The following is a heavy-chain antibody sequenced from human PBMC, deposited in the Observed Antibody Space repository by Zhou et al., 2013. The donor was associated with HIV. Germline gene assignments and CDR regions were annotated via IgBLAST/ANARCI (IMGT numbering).Heavy chain of an antibody. CDR1: GYTFTGSY. CDR2: INPNSGGT. Sequence: QVQLVQSGAEVKKPGASVKVSCKASGYTFTGSYMHWVRQAPGQGLEWMGWINPNSGGTNYAQKFQGRVTMTRDTSISTAFMELRSLRSDDTALYYCARGVVVAATRYFDLWGPGTLVTVSS. V-gene: IGHV1-2*02. CDR3: ARGVVVAATRYFDL. D-gene: IGHD2-15*01. J-gene: IGHJ2*01.